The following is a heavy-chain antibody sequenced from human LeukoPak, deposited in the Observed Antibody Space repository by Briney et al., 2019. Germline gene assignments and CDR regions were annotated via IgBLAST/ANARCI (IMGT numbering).Heavy chain of an antibody. V-gene: IGHV3-23*01. CDR3: AKEGYYDSSGPGYFDY. CDR1: GFTFSSYA. J-gene: IGHJ4*02. Sequence: GGSLRLSCAASGFTFSSYAMSWVRQAPGKGLEWISAISGSGDSTSYADSVKGRFTISRDNSKNTLSVQMNSLKADDTAVYYCAKEGYYDSSGPGYFDYWGQGTLVTVSS. CDR2: ISGSGDST. D-gene: IGHD3-22*01.